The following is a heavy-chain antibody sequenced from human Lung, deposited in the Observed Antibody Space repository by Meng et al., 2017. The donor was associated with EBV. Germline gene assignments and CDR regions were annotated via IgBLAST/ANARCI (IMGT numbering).Heavy chain of an antibody. D-gene: IGHD6-19*01. V-gene: IGHV3-21*01. J-gene: IGHJ5*02. CDR1: GLTFSGYN. CDR3: AIPDSSGWGGGS. CDR2: ISPTSSHI. Sequence: VGLVESGGGLVKPGGALRLSCVASGLTFSGYNIDWVRQAPGKGLEWVSSISPTSSHIYYADSVKGRFTISRDNAKNSVFLQMDSLRVEDTAVYYCAIPDSSGWGGGSWGQGTLVTVSS.